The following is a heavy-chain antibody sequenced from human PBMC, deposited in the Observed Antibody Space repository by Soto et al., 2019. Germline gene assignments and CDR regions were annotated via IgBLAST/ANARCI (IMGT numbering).Heavy chain of an antibody. CDR3: ARDRSYSVHSEHWFDP. J-gene: IGHJ5*02. CDR2: ISSSGSTI. CDR1: GFTFSDYY. V-gene: IGHV3-11*01. Sequence: PGGSLRLSCAASGFTFSDYYMSWIRQAPGKGLEWVSYISSSGSTIYYADSVKGRFTISRDNAKNSLYLQMSSLRAEDTAVYYCARDRSYSVHSEHWFDPWGQGTLVTVSS. D-gene: IGHD6-13*01.